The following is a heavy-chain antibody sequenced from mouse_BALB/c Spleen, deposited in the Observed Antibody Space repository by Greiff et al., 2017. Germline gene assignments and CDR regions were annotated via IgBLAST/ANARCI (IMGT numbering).Heavy chain of an antibody. CDR1: GYPFTSYW. J-gene: IGHJ3*01. D-gene: IGHD2-4*01. CDR3: ARENVYYEYDGFAY. CDR2: INPSTGYT. Sequence: QVQLQQSGADLAKPGASVKMSCKASGYPFTSYWMHWVKLRPGQGLEWIGYINPSTGYTEYNQKFKDKATLTADKSSSTAYMQLSSLTSEDSAVYYCARENVYYEYDGFAYWGQGTLVTVAA. V-gene: IGHV1-7*01.